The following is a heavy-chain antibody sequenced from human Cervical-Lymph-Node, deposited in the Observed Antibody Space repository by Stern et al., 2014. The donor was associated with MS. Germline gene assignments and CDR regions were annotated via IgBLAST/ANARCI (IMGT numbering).Heavy chain of an antibody. Sequence: VQLVESGGAVVQPGRPLTLSCAASGFSLSNSGMHWVRQAPGKGLEWVAVMSFVGGNKKYGDSVKGRFSISRDMANNSLFLQMNSLRPEDTAVYYCMGVGDAMHVWGQGTTVIVSS. V-gene: IGHV3-30*03. J-gene: IGHJ6*02. CDR2: MSFVGGNK. CDR1: GFSLSNSG. CDR3: MGVGDAMHV.